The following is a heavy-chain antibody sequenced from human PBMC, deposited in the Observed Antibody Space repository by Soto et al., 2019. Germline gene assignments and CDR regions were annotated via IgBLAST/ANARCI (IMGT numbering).Heavy chain of an antibody. CDR3: VPEGYQMAAAGTSGFDI. V-gene: IGHV3-30*04. D-gene: IGHD6-13*01. CDR2: ISYDESYE. J-gene: IGHJ3*02. CDR1: GFSLSAYA. Sequence: QVHLVESGGGVVQPGRSLRLSCAGAGFSLSAYALHWVRQPPGKGLEWVAVISYDESYEYYADSVKGRFTISRDNPGNRLYLHMNSLRPEDTAVYYCVPEGYQMAAAGTSGFDIWGQGTMVTVSS.